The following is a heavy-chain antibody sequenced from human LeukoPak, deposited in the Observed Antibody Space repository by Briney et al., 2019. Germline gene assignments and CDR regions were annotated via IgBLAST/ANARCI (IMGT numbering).Heavy chain of an antibody. Sequence: GGSLKLFCSASGFPFSFYWMHWVRQAPGQGLVLVSRINSDGTSTSYADSVKGRFTISRGNAQNTLYLQMNRLRAEDPAVDYCARDGSSSWSTTSWGYWGQGTLVTVSS. J-gene: IGHJ4*02. CDR1: GFPFSFYW. D-gene: IGHD2-2*01. CDR3: ARDGSSSWSTTSWGY. V-gene: IGHV3-74*01. CDR2: INSDGTST.